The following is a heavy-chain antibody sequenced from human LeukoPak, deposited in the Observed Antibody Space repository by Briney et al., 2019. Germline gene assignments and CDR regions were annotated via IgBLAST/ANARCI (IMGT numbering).Heavy chain of an antibody. D-gene: IGHD3-10*01. Sequence: ASVKVSCKASGYTFTSYGISWVRQAPGQGLEWMGWINPNSGGTNYAQKLQGRVTMTRDTPISTAYMELTSLRSDDTAVYYCARGGVPVYYYYMDIWGKGTTVTVSS. CDR1: GYTFTSYG. V-gene: IGHV1-2*02. CDR3: ARGGVPVYYYYMDI. J-gene: IGHJ6*03. CDR2: INPNSGGT.